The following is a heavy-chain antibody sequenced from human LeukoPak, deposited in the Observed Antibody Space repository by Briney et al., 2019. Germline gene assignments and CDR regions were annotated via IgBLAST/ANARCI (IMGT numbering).Heavy chain of an antibody. Sequence: PGGSLRLSCAASGFTFSSYAMSWVRQAPGKGREGVSGISGSGGSTYYADSVKGRFTISRDNSKNTLYLQMNSLRAEDTAVYYCAKDRRYGSGSLPTSFDYWGQGTLVTVSS. D-gene: IGHD3-10*01. J-gene: IGHJ4*02. CDR3: AKDRRYGSGSLPTSFDY. CDR2: ISGSGGST. CDR1: GFTFSSYA. V-gene: IGHV3-23*01.